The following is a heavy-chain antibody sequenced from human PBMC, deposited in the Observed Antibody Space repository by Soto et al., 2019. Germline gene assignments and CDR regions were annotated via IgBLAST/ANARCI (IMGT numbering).Heavy chain of an antibody. CDR3: ARDLAAPGSDDYGMDV. J-gene: IGHJ6*02. D-gene: IGHD6-13*01. CDR1: GGSISSGDYY. CDR2: IYYSGST. Sequence: LSLTCTVSGGSISSGDYYWSWIRQPPGKGLEWIGYIYYSGSTYYNPSLKSRVTISVDTSKNHFSLKLSSVTAADTAVYSCARDLAAPGSDDYGMDVWGQGTTVTV. V-gene: IGHV4-30-4*01.